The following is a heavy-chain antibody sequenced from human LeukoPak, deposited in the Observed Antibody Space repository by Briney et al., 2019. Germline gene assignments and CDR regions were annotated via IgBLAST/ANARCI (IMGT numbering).Heavy chain of an antibody. D-gene: IGHD2-21*02. CDR3: AKYIVLTATRTFDY. J-gene: IGHJ4*02. CDR2: ISAGGGST. Sequence: QTGGSLRLSCAASGFTFSDYAMSWVRQAPGKGLEWVSAISAGGGSTYYADSMKGRFTISRDNSENTLYLQMNSLRAEDTAVYYCAKYIVLTATRTFDYWGQGTLVTVSS. V-gene: IGHV3-23*01. CDR1: GFTFSDYA.